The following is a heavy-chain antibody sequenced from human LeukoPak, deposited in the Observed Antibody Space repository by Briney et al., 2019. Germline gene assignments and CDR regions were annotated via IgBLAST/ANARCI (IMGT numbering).Heavy chain of an antibody. Sequence: SETLSLTCTVSGGSISSSSYYWGWIRQPPGKGLEWIGSIYYSGSTYYNPSLKSRVTISVDTSKNQFSLKLSSVTAADTAVYYCASPLLYSSENPWGQGTLVTVSS. CDR2: IYYSGST. CDR1: GGSISSSSYY. CDR3: ASPLLYSSENP. V-gene: IGHV4-39*07. D-gene: IGHD6-19*01. J-gene: IGHJ5*02.